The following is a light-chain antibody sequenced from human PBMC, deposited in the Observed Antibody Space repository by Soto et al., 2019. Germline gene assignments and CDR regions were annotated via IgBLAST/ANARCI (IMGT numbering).Light chain of an antibody. J-gene: IGLJ3*02. CDR3: SSYTGRGTLV. V-gene: IGLV2-14*02. CDR2: DVS. CDR1: SRDVGTYNL. Sequence: QSALTQPASVSGSPGQSITISCTGTSRDVGTYNLVSWYQQHPGKVPKVMLYDVSKRPSGVSNRFSGSKSGNTASLTISGLQAEDEADYYCSSYTGRGTLVFGEGTKVTVL.